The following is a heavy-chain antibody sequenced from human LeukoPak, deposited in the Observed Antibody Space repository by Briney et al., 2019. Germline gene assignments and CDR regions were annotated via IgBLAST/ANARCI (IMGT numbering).Heavy chain of an antibody. CDR1: GGSISSGGYY. CDR3: ARVTAAAGMLFDI. V-gene: IGHV4-31*03. CDR2: IYYSGST. J-gene: IGHJ3*02. Sequence: PSETLSLTCTVSGGSISSGGYYWSWIRQHPGKGLEWIGYIYYSGSTYYNPSLKSRVTISVDTSKNQFSLKLSSVTAADTAVYYCARVTAAAGMLFDIWGQGTVVTVSS. D-gene: IGHD6-13*01.